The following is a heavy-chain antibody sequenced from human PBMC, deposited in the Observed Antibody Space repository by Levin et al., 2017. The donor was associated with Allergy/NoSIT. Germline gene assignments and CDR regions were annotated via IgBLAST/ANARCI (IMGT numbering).Heavy chain of an antibody. J-gene: IGHJ4*02. D-gene: IGHD6-13*01. CDR3: ARTGYSSSWYYFDY. V-gene: IGHV7-4-1*02. CDR1: GYTFTSYA. Sequence: GESLKISCKASGYTFTSYAMNWVRQAPGQGLEWMGWINTNTGNPTYAQGFTGRFVFSLDTSVSTAYLQISSLKAEDTAVYYCARTGYSSSWYYFDYWGQGTLVTVSS. CDR2: INTNTGNP.